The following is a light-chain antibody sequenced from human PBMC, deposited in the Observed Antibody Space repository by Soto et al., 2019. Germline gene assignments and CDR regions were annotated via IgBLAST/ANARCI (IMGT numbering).Light chain of an antibody. Sequence: DLQMTPSPSSLSASVGDRVTITCRASQSIGNYLAWYQQKPGKVPSLLIYAASTLQSGVSSRFSGSRSGTDFTLTISSLQPGDVATYYCQKYDDAPLSFGGGTKVDI. CDR1: QSIGNY. CDR3: QKYDDAPLS. J-gene: IGKJ4*01. V-gene: IGKV1-27*01. CDR2: AAS.